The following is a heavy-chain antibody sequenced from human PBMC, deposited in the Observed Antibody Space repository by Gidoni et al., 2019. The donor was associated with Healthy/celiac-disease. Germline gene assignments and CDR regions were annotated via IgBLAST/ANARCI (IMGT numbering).Heavy chain of an antibody. CDR2: IGTASDT. J-gene: IGHJ6*02. V-gene: IGHV3-13*01. Sequence: EVQLVESGGGLVQPGGSLRISCAASGFNFGSYDMHCVRQATGKGLEWVSAIGTASDTYYPGYVKGRFTISRENSKNSLYLQMSSLRAGYTAVYYCARCPDEYSVDYGMDVWGQGTTVTVSS. CDR3: ARCPDEYSVDYGMDV. CDR1: GFNFGSYD. D-gene: IGHD6-6*01.